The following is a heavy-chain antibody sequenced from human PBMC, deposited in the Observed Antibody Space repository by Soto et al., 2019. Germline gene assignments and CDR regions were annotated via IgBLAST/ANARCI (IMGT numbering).Heavy chain of an antibody. V-gene: IGHV3-49*03. Sequence: GGSLRLSCTASGFTFGDYAMSWFRQAPGKGLEWVGFIRSKAYGGTTEYAASVKGRFTISRDDSKSIAYLQMNSLKTGDTAVYYCTRDSSSSLDRFDPWGQGTLVTVSS. CDR2: IRSKAYGGTT. CDR1: GFTFGDYA. J-gene: IGHJ5*02. D-gene: IGHD6-6*01. CDR3: TRDSSSSLDRFDP.